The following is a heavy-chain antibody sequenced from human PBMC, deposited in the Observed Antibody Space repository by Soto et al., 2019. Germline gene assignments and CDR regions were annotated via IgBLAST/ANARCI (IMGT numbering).Heavy chain of an antibody. CDR1: GDSVNSAY. CDR2: IHHTGSN. D-gene: IGHD1-1*01. Sequence: QVQLQEMGPGLVKPSQTLTITCTVSGDSVNSAYWSWIRQLPGKGLEWMGNIHHTGSNVSNPSHTSRVAISIDTSKPLLSLKMRSITAADTAVYYGARTDAYNSSFFDSWGQGTVVTVSS. J-gene: IGHJ4*02. V-gene: IGHV4-31*03. CDR3: ARTDAYNSSFFDS.